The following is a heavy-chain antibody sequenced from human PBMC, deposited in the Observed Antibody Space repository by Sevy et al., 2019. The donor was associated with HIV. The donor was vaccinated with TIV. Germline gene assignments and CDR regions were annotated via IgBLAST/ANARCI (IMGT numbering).Heavy chain of an antibody. CDR2: INPNSGGT. Sequence: ASVKVSCKASGYTFTGYYMHWVRQAPGQGLEWMGWINPNSGGTNYAQKFQGRVTMTRDTSISTAYMELSRLRSDDTVVYYCARELEKSAAGRVGLPSDPWGQGTLVTVSS. CDR3: ARELEKSAAGRVGLPSDP. D-gene: IGHD6-13*01. J-gene: IGHJ5*02. V-gene: IGHV1-2*02. CDR1: GYTFTGYY.